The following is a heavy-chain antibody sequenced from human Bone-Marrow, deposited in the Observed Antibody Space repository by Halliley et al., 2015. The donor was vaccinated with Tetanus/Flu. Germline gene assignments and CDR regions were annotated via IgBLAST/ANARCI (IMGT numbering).Heavy chain of an antibody. V-gene: IGHV4-39*01. J-gene: IGHJ6*02. CDR2: YYYPGTI. D-gene: IGHD6-13*01. CDR3: ARPRRGSSWFSSYFGLDV. Sequence: SYYYPGTIYYNPSLKSRVNIAVDKSKNQFSLKLTSMSAADTGVYYCARPRRGSSWFSSYFGLDVWGQGTTVTISS.